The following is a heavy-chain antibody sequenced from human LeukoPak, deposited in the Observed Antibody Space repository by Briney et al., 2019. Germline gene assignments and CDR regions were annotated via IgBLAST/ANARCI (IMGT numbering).Heavy chain of an antibody. J-gene: IGHJ4*02. CDR2: INHSGST. D-gene: IGHD4-11*01. CDR1: GGSISSGNYH. CDR3: ARLYSNYDY. V-gene: IGHV4-39*07. Sequence: SETLSLTCTVSGGSISSGNYHWAWIRQPPGKGLEWIGEINHSGSTNYNPSLKSRVTISVDTSKNQFSLKLSSVTAADTAVYYCARLYSNYDYWGQGTLVTVSS.